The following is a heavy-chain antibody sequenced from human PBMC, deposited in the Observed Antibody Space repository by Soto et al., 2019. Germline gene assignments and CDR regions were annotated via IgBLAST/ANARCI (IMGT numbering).Heavy chain of an antibody. CDR1: GFTFSDYY. CDR3: AKEDIVVVFWVLDY. J-gene: IGHJ4*02. CDR2: ISSSSSYT. Sequence: PGGSLRLSCAASGFTFSDYYMSWIRQAPGKGLEWVSYISSSSSYTNYADSVKGRFTISRDNAKNTLYLQMNSLRAEDTAVYYCAKEDIVVVFWVLDYWGQGTLVTVSS. D-gene: IGHD2-15*01. V-gene: IGHV3-11*05.